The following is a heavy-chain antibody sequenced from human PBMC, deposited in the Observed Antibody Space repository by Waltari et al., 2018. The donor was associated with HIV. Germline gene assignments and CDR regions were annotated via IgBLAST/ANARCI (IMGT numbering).Heavy chain of an antibody. J-gene: IGHJ5*02. CDR2: NADDGSNK. CDR3: ARDTGYCSFGSCSYNWLDP. V-gene: IGHV3-30*16. D-gene: IGHD2-15*01. Sequence: QVHLVESGGGVVQPGRSLRLSCAASGFTFSSSAIQWVRQAPGKGLEWVALNADDGSNKYYADSVKGRFTISRDNSKNTLYLQMNSLRAEDTSVYYCARDTGYCSFGSCSYNWLDPWGQGTLVSVSS. CDR1: GFTFSSSA.